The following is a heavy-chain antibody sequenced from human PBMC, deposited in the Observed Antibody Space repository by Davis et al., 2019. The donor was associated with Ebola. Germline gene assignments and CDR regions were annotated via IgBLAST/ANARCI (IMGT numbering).Heavy chain of an antibody. J-gene: IGHJ6*02. CDR3: ARERASLVQGRFQAGHGMDV. CDR2: IRGKTKDYAT. CDR1: GFSFSGAA. Sequence: LSLTCVASGFSFSGAAMHWVRQAPGKGLEWVGRIRGKTKDYATAYAESVKGRFTISRDDGKNTAFLQMHSLKTEDAAVYYCARERASLVQGRFQAGHGMDVWGHGTTVSVSS. D-gene: IGHD3-10*01. V-gene: IGHV3-73*01.